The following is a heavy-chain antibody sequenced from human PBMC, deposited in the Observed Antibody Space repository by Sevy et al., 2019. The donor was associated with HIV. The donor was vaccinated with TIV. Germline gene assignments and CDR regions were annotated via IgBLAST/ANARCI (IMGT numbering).Heavy chain of an antibody. Sequence: SETVSLTCTVSAGSISSSSYFCGWIRQPPGKGLEWIGSIYYSGSTYYNPSLKSRVTISVDTSKKQFSLKVTSVTAADTAVYYGASGPYDSSSWYYFDSWGQGTLVTVSS. J-gene: IGHJ4*02. D-gene: IGHD6-13*01. CDR3: ASGPYDSSSWYYFDS. CDR2: IYYSGST. V-gene: IGHV4-39*01. CDR1: AGSISSSSYF.